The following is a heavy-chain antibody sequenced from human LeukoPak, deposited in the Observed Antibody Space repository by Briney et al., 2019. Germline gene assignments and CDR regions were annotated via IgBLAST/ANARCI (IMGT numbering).Heavy chain of an antibody. J-gene: IGHJ4*02. D-gene: IGHD6-19*01. V-gene: IGHV3-48*02. CDR1: GFTFNTYS. CDR3: ARAVAGFDY. CDR2: ISSSRSTI. Sequence: GGSLRLSCAASGFTFNTYSMNWVRQAPGKGLEWVSYISSSRSTIYYADSVKGRFTISRDNSKNSLYLQMNSLRDEDTAVYYCARAVAGFDYWGQGTLVTVSS.